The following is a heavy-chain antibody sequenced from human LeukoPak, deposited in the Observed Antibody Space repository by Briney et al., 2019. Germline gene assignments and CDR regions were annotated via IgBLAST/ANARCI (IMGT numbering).Heavy chain of an antibody. V-gene: IGHV3-30*04. Sequence: GGSLRLSCAASGFTFSSYAMHWVRQAPGKGLEWVAVISYDGSNKYYADSVKGRFTISRDNSKNTLYLQMNSLRAEDTAVYYCAKGYSYGYADYWGQGTLVTVSS. CDR2: ISYDGSNK. J-gene: IGHJ4*02. CDR3: AKGYSYGYADY. CDR1: GFTFSSYA. D-gene: IGHD5-18*01.